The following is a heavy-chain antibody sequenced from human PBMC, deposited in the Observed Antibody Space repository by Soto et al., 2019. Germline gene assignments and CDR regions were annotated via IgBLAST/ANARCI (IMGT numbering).Heavy chain of an antibody. D-gene: IGHD6-19*01. Sequence: QVQLEQSAPEVKKPGASVKVSCKASGYTFTTHGISWVRQAPGEGLEWLGWINTHSGNTNYAQNLPGRVFMTADTSTNTAYMELRSLRSDDTAIYYCTREGSAPSYYYGMDAWGQGTTGTVSS. J-gene: IGHJ6*02. V-gene: IGHV1-18*01. CDR1: GYTFTTHG. CDR2: INTHSGNT. CDR3: TREGSAPSYYYGMDA.